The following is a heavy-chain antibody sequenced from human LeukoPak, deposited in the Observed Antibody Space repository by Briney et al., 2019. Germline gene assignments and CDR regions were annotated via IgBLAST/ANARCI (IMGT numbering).Heavy chain of an antibody. CDR1: GFTFSSYW. CDR3: ARGKQDFDN. Sequence: GGSLRLSCAASGFTFSSYWMHWVRQAPGKGLVWVSRTNGDGSSTTYADSVKGRLTISRDNAKNALYLQMNSLRAEDTAVYYCARGKQDFDNWGQGTAVTVSS. J-gene: IGHJ4*02. CDR2: TNGDGSST. V-gene: IGHV3-74*01. D-gene: IGHD6-13*01.